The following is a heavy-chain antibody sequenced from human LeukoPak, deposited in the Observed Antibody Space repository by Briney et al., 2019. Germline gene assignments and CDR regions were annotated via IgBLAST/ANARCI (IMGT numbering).Heavy chain of an antibody. CDR3: ARFLVGAGPSRDYYYYIDV. CDR2: INHSGST. Sequence: SETLSLTCAVYGGSFSGYYWSWIRQPPGKGLEWIGEINHSGSTNYNPSLKSRVTISVDTSKNQFSLKLSSVTAADTAVYYCARFLVGAGPSRDYYYYIDVWGKGTTVTVSS. CDR1: GGSFSGYY. J-gene: IGHJ6*03. V-gene: IGHV4-34*01. D-gene: IGHD2-15*01.